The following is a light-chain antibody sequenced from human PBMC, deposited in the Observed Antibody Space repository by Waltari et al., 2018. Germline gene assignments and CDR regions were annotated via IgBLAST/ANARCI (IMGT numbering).Light chain of an antibody. CDR3: QQYDNLLPT. CDR1: QDISNY. Sequence: DIQMTQSPSSLSASVGDRVTITCQASQDISNYLNWYQQKPGKAPKLLIYDASNLETGVPSRFSGSGSGTDFTFTINSLQPEDIATYYCQQYDNLLPTFGQGTRLEIK. J-gene: IGKJ5*01. CDR2: DAS. V-gene: IGKV1-33*01.